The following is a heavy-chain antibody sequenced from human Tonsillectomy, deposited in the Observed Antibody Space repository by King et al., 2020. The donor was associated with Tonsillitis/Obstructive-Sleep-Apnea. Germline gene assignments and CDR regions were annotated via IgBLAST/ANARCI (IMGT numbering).Heavy chain of an antibody. CDR2: IKQDGSEK. CDR3: ARGVSGYCSSTSCSSYYYYYYMDV. D-gene: IGHD2-2*01. Sequence: VQLVESGGGLVQPGGSLRLSCAASGFTFSSYWMSWVRQAPGKGLEWGANIKQDGSEKYYVDSVKGRFTISRDNAKNSLYLQMKSLRAEDTAGYYCARGVSGYCSSTSCSSYYYYYYMDVWGKGTTVTVSS. CDR1: GFTFSSYW. V-gene: IGHV3-7*04. J-gene: IGHJ6*03.